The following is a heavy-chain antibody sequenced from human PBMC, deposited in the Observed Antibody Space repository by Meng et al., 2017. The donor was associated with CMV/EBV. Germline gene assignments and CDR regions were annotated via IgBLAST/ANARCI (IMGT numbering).Heavy chain of an antibody. V-gene: IGHV4-38-2*02. CDR1: GYSISSGYY. J-gene: IGHJ4*02. Sequence: SETLSLTCTVSGYSISSGYYWGWIRQPPGKGPEWIGSIFHSGNTYYNPSLESRVTMSVDTSKNQFSLKLTSVTAADTAVYYCARVWGEYWGQGTLVIVSS. D-gene: IGHD7-27*01. CDR3: ARVWGEY. CDR2: IFHSGNT.